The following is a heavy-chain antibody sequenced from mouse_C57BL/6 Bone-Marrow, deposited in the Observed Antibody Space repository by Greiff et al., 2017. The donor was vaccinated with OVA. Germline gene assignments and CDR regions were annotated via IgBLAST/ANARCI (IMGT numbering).Heavy chain of an antibody. V-gene: IGHV3-6*01. J-gene: IGHJ2*01. Sequence: EVQLMESGPGLVKPSQSLSLTCSVTGYSITSGYYWNWIRQFPGNKLEWMGYISYDGSNNYNPSLKNRISITRDTSKNQFFLKLNSVTTEDTATYYCAREDYGNYFDYWGQGTTLTVSS. CDR1: GYSITSGYY. CDR3: AREDYGNYFDY. CDR2: ISYDGSN. D-gene: IGHD2-1*01.